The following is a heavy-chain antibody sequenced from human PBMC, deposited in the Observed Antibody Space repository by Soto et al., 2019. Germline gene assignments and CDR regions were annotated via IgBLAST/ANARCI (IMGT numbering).Heavy chain of an antibody. J-gene: IGHJ3*01. V-gene: IGHV1-69*08. D-gene: IGHD3-3*01. Sequence: QVQLVQSGAEVKKPGSSVKVSCKAPGGTFSTYIISWVRQAPGQGLEWMGRIIPIPDITNYAQKFQGRVTITADKSTSTADMELSSLRSEYTAVYYCARDRITTRGDAFDLWGQGTIVTVSS. CDR3: ARDRITTRGDAFDL. CDR1: GGTFSTYI. CDR2: IIPIPDIT.